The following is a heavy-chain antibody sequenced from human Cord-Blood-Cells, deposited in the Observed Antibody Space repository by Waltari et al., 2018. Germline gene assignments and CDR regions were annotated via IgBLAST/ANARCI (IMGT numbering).Heavy chain of an antibody. V-gene: IGHV1-8*01. J-gene: IGHJ2*01. CDR3: TRDRAHPDWYSDL. CDR2: VNPISDKT. CDR1: GYDFSTYD. Sequence: QVQLVQSGGEVKKPGASVKVSCKASGYDFSTYDINWVRLATGQGPGWMGGVNPISDKTGDAQQFPGRISMTRYSSISTAYLKLSSLTSEDTAVYYCTRDRAHPDWYSDLWGRGTLVTVSS.